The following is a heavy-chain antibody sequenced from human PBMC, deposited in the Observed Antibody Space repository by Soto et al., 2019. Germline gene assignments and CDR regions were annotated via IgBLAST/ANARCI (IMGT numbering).Heavy chain of an antibody. V-gene: IGHV3-53*02. D-gene: IGHD2-15*01. J-gene: IGHJ2*01. CDR1: GFSVGSNY. CDR2: IYSGGTT. CDR3: ARSSRGGNAGYFNL. Sequence: EVQLVETGGGLIQPGGSLRLSCAVSGFSVGSNYMSWVRQAPGKGLEWVSVIYSGGTTHDADAVKGRFTTSRDNSKNMVYLHMNSLRVEDTAVYYCARSSRGGNAGYFNLWGRGTLVTVSS.